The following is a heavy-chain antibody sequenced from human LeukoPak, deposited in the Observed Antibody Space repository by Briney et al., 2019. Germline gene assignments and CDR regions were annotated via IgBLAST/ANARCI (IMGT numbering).Heavy chain of an antibody. V-gene: IGHV3-23*01. CDR1: GFTFSSCD. D-gene: IGHD1-1*01. CDR2: IRAGGNSI. Sequence: GESLRLSCAVYGFTFSSCDMSWVRQAPGKGLKWVSAIRAGGNSIYYADSVKGRFTISRDDSKSTLYLQMNSLRAEDTAVYYCAKGNLGLLDYWGQGSLVTVSS. J-gene: IGHJ4*02. CDR3: AKGNLGLLDY.